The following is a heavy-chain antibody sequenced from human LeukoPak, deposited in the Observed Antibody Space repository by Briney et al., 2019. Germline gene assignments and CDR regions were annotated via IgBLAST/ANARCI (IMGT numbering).Heavy chain of an antibody. CDR1: GFTFSSYA. D-gene: IGHD3-10*01. J-gene: IGHJ4*02. V-gene: IGHV3-30*04. CDR2: ISYDGSNK. CDR3: ARGRGRPWFGESKSSFDY. Sequence: GGSLRLSCAASGFTFSSYAMHWVRQAPGKGLEWVAVISYDGSNKYYADSVKGRFTISRDNSKNTLYLQMNSLRAEDTAVYYCARGRGRPWFGESKSSFDYWGQGTLVTVSS.